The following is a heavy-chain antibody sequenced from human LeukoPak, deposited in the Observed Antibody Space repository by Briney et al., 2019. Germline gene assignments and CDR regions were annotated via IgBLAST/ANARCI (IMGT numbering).Heavy chain of an antibody. D-gene: IGHD3-9*01. V-gene: IGHV1-69*13. CDR1: GGTFSSYA. CDR2: IIPIFGTA. CDR3: ALCPYYDILTSYYFDY. J-gene: IGHJ4*02. Sequence: SVKVSCKASGGTFSSYAISWVRQAPGQGLEWMGGIIPIFGTANYAQKFQGRVTITADGSTSTAYMELSSLRSEDTAVYYCALCPYYDILTSYYFDYWGQGTLVTVSS.